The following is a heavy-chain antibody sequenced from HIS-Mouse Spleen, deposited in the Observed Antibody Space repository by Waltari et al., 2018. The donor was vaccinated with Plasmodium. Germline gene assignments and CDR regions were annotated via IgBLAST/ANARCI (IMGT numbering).Heavy chain of an antibody. CDR2: ISGSGGST. CDR3: AKGFDY. CDR1: GLPFSSYA. D-gene: IGHD3-10*01. Sequence: EVQLLESGGGLVQPGGYLRHPCVAPGLPFSSYAMRCVRQAPGKGLVWVSAISGSGGSTYYADSVKGRFTISRDNSKNTLYLQMNSLRAEDTAVYHCAKGFDYWGQGTLVTVSS. J-gene: IGHJ4*02. V-gene: IGHV3-23*01.